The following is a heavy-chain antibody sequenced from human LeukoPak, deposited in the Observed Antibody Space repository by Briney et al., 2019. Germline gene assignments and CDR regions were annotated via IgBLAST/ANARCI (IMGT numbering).Heavy chain of an antibody. CDR1: GGSISSSSYY. V-gene: IGHV4-39*07. CDR3: ARDGHDILTGYYAFDY. J-gene: IGHJ4*02. Sequence: PSETLSLTSTVSGGSISSSSYYWGWIRQPPGKGLEWIGSIYYSGSTYYNPSLKSRVTISVDTSKNQFSLKLSSVTAADTAVYYCARDGHDILTGYYAFDYWGQGTLVTVSS. D-gene: IGHD3-9*01. CDR2: IYYSGST.